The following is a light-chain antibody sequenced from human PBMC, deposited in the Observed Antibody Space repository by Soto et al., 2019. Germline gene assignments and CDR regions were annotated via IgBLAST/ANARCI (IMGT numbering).Light chain of an antibody. CDR3: QQSYSTPPK. J-gene: IGKJ1*01. CDR1: QSISSY. V-gene: IGKV1-39*01. CDR2: VVS. Sequence: IQMTHSPSSLSASVGDRVTITCRASQSISSYLNWYQQKPGKAPNLLMYVVSSLQSGVPSRFSGSGSGTDFTLTISSLQPEDFATYYCQQSYSTPPKFGQGTKVDIK.